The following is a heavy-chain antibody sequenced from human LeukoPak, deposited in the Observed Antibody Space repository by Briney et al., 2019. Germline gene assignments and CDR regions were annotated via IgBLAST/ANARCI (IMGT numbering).Heavy chain of an antibody. D-gene: IGHD2-15*01. CDR1: GYTFTSYA. V-gene: IGHV1-3*01. J-gene: IGHJ4*02. CDR3: ASTDCSGGSCYTIDY. Sequence: ASVKVSCKASGYTFTSYAMHWVRQAPGQRLEWMGWISAGNGNTKYSQKFQGRVTITRDTSASTAYMELSSLRSEDTAVYYCASTDCSGGSCYTIDYWGQGTLVTVSS. CDR2: ISAGNGNT.